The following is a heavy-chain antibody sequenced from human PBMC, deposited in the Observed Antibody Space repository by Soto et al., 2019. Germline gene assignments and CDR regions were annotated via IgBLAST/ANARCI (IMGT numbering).Heavy chain of an antibody. J-gene: IGHJ3*02. V-gene: IGHV3-33*01. CDR3: ARGDYYDSSGYYYRGKGAFDI. CDR2: IWYDGSNK. D-gene: IGHD3-22*01. Sequence: QVQLVESGGGVVQPGRSLRLSCAASGFTFSSYGIHWVRQAQGKGLEWVAVIWYDGSNKYYADSVKGRFTISRDNSKNTLYLQMNSLRAEDTAVYYCARGDYYDSSGYYYRGKGAFDIWGQGTMVTVSS. CDR1: GFTFSSYG.